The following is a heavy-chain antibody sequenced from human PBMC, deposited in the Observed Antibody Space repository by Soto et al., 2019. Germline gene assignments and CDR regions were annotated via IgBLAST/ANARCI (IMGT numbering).Heavy chain of an antibody. CDR1: GFTFSSYG. CDR3: AKDLTPVATTKVFDY. V-gene: IGHV3-30*18. D-gene: IGHD5-12*01. CDR2: ISYDGSNK. Sequence: QVQLVESGGGVVQPGRSLRLSCAASGFTFSSYGMHWVRQAPGKGLEWVAVISYDGSNKYYADSVKGRFTISRDNSKNKLYLQMNSLRAEDTAVYYCAKDLTPVATTKVFDYWGQGTLVTVSS. J-gene: IGHJ4*02.